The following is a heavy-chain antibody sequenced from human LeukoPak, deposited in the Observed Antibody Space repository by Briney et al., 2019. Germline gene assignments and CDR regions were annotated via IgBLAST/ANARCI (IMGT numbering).Heavy chain of an antibody. D-gene: IGHD1-20*01. CDR3: ARASITGTTFYYYYYMDV. CDR1: GGSISSSSYY. CDR2: IYYSGST. V-gene: IGHV4-39*07. Sequence: SETLSLTCTVSGGSISSSSYYWGWIRQPPGKGLEWIGSIYYSGSTYYNPSLKSRVTISVDTSKNQFSLKLSSVTAADTAVYYCARASITGTTFYYYYYMDVWSKGTTVTVSS. J-gene: IGHJ6*03.